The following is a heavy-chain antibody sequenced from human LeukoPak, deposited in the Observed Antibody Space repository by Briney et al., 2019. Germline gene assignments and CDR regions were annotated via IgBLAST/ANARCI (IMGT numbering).Heavy chain of an antibody. Sequence: GGSLRLSYAGSGFSVSSNYMNWVRQAPGKGLEWVSAIYTGGTTYYADSVKGRFTISRDNSKNTLYLEMNSLGAEDTAVYYCATDKLGSGYASDFDYWGQGTLVTVSS. V-gene: IGHV3-66*02. CDR2: IYTGGTT. CDR3: ATDKLGSGYASDFDY. J-gene: IGHJ4*02. CDR1: GFSVSSNY. D-gene: IGHD2-15*01.